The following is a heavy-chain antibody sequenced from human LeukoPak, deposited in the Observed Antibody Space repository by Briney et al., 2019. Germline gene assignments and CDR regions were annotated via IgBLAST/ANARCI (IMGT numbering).Heavy chain of an antibody. CDR3: ARALPAGTLRGGDAFDI. V-gene: IGHV4-4*02. Sequence: SGTLSLTCAVSGGSISSSNWWSWVRQPPGKGLEWIGEIYHSGSTNYNPSLKSRVTISVDKSKNQFSLKLSSVTAADTAVYYCARALPAGTLRGGDAFDIWGQGTMVIVSS. J-gene: IGHJ3*02. CDR1: GGSISSSNW. D-gene: IGHD2-2*01. CDR2: IYHSGST.